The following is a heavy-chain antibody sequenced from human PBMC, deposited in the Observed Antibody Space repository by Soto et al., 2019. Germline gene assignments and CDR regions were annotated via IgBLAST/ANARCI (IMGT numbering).Heavy chain of an antibody. CDR3: ARHQADGTGSFPFDY. Sequence: SETLSLTCSVSGGTISSYDLSWGRQPPGKGLEWIGYIYYSGTTSYNPSLMRRVTISVDASKSQFSLKLTSVTAADTAVYYCARHQADGTGSFPFDYWGQGILVTVSS. D-gene: IGHD1-26*01. J-gene: IGHJ4*02. V-gene: IGHV4-59*08. CDR2: IYYSGTT. CDR1: GGTISSYD.